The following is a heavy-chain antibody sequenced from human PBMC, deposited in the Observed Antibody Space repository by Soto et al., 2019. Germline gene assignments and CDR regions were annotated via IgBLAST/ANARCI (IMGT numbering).Heavy chain of an antibody. CDR3: AKPVSSSWYSGFYFDY. CDR1: GITFSSYG. J-gene: IGHJ4*02. D-gene: IGHD6-13*01. CDR2: ISYDGSNK. V-gene: IGHV3-30*18. Sequence: PGGSLRLSCAASGITFSSYGMHWVRQAPGKGLEWVAVISYDGSNKYYADSVKGRFTISRDNSKNTLYLQMNSLRAEDTAVYYCAKPVSSSWYSGFYFDYWGQGTLVTVSS.